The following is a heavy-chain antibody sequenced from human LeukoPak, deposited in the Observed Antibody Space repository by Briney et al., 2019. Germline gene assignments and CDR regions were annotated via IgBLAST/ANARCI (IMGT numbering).Heavy chain of an antibody. J-gene: IGHJ3*02. CDR3: AGSWSPYDAFDI. CDR1: GFMFTSYW. D-gene: IGHD6-13*01. Sequence: GGSLRLSCAASGFMFTSYWMSWVRQAPGKGLEWVANINQDGSAKYYVDSVKGRFTISRDNAKNSLYPQMNSLRAEDTAVYYCAGSWSPYDAFDIWGQGTMVSVSS. CDR2: INQDGSAK. V-gene: IGHV3-7*01.